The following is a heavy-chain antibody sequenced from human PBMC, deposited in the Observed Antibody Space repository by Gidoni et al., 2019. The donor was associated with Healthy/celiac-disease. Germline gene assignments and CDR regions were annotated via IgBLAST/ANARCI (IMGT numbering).Heavy chain of an antibody. CDR3: AKGGFGPVGGGYFDY. CDR2: ISGSGGST. D-gene: IGHD3-10*01. Sequence: EVQLLESGGGLVQPGGSLRLSCAASGFTFSSYAMSWVRQAPGKGLGWVSAISGSGGSTYYADSGKGRFTISRDNSKNTLYLQMNSLRAEDTAVYYCAKGGFGPVGGGYFDYWGQGTLVTVSS. J-gene: IGHJ4*02. V-gene: IGHV3-23*01. CDR1: GFTFSSYA.